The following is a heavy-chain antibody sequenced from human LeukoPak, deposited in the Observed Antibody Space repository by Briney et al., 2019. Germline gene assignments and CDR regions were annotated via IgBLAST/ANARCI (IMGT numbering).Heavy chain of an antibody. CDR2: ISWNSGSI. D-gene: IGHD2-15*01. CDR3: ARSDGRDYYYYMDV. Sequence: PGRSLRLSCAASGFTFDDYAMHWVRQAPGKGLEWVSGISWNSGSIGYADSVKGRFTISRDNAKNSLYLQMNSLRAEDMALYYCARSDGRDYYYYMDVWGKGTTVTVS. CDR1: GFTFDDYA. J-gene: IGHJ6*03. V-gene: IGHV3-9*03.